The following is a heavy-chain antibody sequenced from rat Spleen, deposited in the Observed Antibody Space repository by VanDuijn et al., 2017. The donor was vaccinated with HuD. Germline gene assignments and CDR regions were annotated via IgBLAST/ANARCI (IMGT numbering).Heavy chain of an antibody. CDR3: TTGGLPYYFDY. V-gene: IGHV5-7*01. J-gene: IGHJ2*01. Sequence: EVQLVESGGGLVQPGRSLKLSCAASGFTFSDYNMAWVRQAPKKGLEWIATISYDGSTSYYRDSVKDRSTISRDNAESTLYLQMDSLRSEDTATYYCTTGGLPYYFDYWGQGVMVTVSS. CDR2: ISYDGSTS. CDR1: GFTFSDYN. D-gene: IGHD1-4*01.